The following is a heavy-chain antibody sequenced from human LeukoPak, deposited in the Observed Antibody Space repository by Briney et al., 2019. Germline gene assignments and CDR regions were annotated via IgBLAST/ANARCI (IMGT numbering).Heavy chain of an antibody. CDR3: TTIIHY. CDR1: GFTFSNAW. CDR2: IKSKTDGGTT. V-gene: IGHV3-15*01. Sequence: PGWALRLSCAASGFTFSNAWMSGLRQALGRGLEWVGRIKSKTDGGTTDYAATVKGRFTISRDDSKNTLYLQMNSLKTEDTAVYYCTTIIHYWGQGTLVTVSS. J-gene: IGHJ4*02.